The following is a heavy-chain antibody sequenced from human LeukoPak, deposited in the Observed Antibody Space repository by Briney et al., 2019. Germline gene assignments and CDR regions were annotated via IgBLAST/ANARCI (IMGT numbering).Heavy chain of an antibody. D-gene: IGHD6-13*01. V-gene: IGHV1-69*11. CDR3: PMGAAALQPFDY. CDR1: GGTFNTYS. J-gene: IGHJ4*02. Sequence: SVKVSYKASGGTFNTYSFNWVRQAPGQGLEWMGRVIPMLGTAKYGQNFQGGVTLTADESTSTAYLELSSLRSDDTAVYYCPMGAAALQPFDYWGQGTLVTVSS. CDR2: VIPMLGTA.